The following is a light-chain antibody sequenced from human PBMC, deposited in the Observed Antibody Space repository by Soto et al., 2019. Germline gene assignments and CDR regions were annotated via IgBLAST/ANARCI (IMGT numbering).Light chain of an antibody. CDR2: GAS. CDR3: QQLNIFPPLVT. J-gene: IGKJ3*01. CDR1: QGIRSY. Sequence: DIQLTQSPFFLSASVGDRVTITCRASQGIRSYLAWYKQRPGKAPELLIYGASTLRTGVASRFSGSGSGTEFTLTISSLQPEDFETYFCQQLNIFPPLVTFGPGTKVDIK. V-gene: IGKV1-9*01.